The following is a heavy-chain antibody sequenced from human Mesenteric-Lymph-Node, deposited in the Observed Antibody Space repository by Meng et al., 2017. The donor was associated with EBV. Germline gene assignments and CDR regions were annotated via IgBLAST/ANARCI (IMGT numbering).Heavy chain of an antibody. J-gene: IGHJ4*02. CDR3: AKAEGGTYPPFDS. D-gene: IGHD1-7*01. Sequence: QVQLQQWGAGLLKPSETLSLTCAVNGESFSGHYWSWIRQPPGKGLEWIGEIYHSGSTNYNPSLKSRVTISVDKSKNQFSLKLISVTAADTAIYYCAKAEGGTYPPFDSWGQGTLVTVSS. V-gene: IGHV4-34*01. CDR1: GESFSGHY. CDR2: IYHSGST.